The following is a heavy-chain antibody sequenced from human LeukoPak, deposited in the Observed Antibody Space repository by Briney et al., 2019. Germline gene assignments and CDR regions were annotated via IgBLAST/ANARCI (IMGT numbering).Heavy chain of an antibody. CDR2: INPDTGGP. V-gene: IGHV1-2*02. CDR1: GYSFTSYY. Sequence: ASVKVSCKASGYSFTSYYIHWVRQAPRQGLEWMGWINPDTGGPNYAQRFQGRVTMTRDTSISTVYMELSRLRSDDTAVYYCAKDKDWGHGTLVTVSS. CDR3: AKDKD. J-gene: IGHJ4*01.